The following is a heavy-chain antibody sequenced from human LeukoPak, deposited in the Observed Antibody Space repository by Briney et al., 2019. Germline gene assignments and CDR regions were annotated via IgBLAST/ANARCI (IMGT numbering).Heavy chain of an antibody. Sequence: GGSLRLSCAASGFTFSSYSMNWVRQAPGKGLEWVSSISSSSSYIYYADSVKGRFTISRDNAKNSLYLQMNSLRAEDTAVYYCARDGGRWLQFGGIDAFDIWGQGTMVTVSS. CDR1: GFTFSSYS. V-gene: IGHV3-21*01. CDR3: ARDGGRWLQFGGIDAFDI. CDR2: ISSSSSYI. D-gene: IGHD5-24*01. J-gene: IGHJ3*02.